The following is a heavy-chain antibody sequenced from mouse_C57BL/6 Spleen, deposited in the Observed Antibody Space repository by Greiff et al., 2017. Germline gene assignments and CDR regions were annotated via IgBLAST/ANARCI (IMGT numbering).Heavy chain of an antibody. D-gene: IGHD1-1*01. CDR3: ARVDYGSLMDY. Sequence: VQLQQSGAELVRPGTSVKVSCKASGYAFTNYLIEWVKQRPGQGLEWIGVINPGSGCTNYNEKFKGKATLTADKSSSTAYMQLSSLTSEDSAVXFCARVDYGSLMDYWGQGTSVTVSS. V-gene: IGHV1-54*01. CDR1: GYAFTNYL. J-gene: IGHJ4*01. CDR2: INPGSGCT.